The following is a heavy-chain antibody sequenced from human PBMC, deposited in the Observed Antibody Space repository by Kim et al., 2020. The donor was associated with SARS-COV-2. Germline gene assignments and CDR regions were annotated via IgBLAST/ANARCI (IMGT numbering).Heavy chain of an antibody. V-gene: IGHV1-18*01. Sequence: ASVKVSCKASGYTFTSYGISWVRQAPGQGLEWMGWICAYNGNTNYAQKLQGRVTMTTDTSTSTAYMELRSLRSDDTAVYYCARMSTIGYCSGGSCYDYYYGMDVWGQGTTVTVSS. J-gene: IGHJ6*02. CDR2: ICAYNGNT. CDR3: ARMSTIGYCSGGSCYDYYYGMDV. CDR1: GYTFTSYG. D-gene: IGHD2-15*01.